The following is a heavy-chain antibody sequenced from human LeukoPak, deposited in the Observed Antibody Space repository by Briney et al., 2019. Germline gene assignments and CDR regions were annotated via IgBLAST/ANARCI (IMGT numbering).Heavy chain of an antibody. D-gene: IGHD2-8*01. CDR1: GFTFSAYF. J-gene: IGHJ4*02. Sequence: GGSLRLSCSASGFTFSAYFMHWVRQAPGKGLEYVSSISSNEYDTYYADSVKGRFTFSRDNSKNTLFLQMSSLRAEDTAVYYCVKDLNGTWSFDYWGQGTLVTVSS. V-gene: IGHV3-64D*06. CDR2: ISSNEYDT. CDR3: VKDLNGTWSFDY.